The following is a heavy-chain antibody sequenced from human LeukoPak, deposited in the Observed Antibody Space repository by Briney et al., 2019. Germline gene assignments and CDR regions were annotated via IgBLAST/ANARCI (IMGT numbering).Heavy chain of an antibody. CDR3: ARTRGFWSGYPPFDY. V-gene: IGHV4-30-2*01. J-gene: IGHJ4*02. CDR1: GGSISSGGYY. Sequence: SQTLSLTCTVSGGSISSGGYYWSWLRQPPGKGLEWIGYIYHSGSTYYNPSLKSRVTISVDRSKTQFSLKLSSVTAADTAVYYCARTRGFWSGYPPFDYWGQGTLVTVSS. CDR2: IYHSGST. D-gene: IGHD3-3*01.